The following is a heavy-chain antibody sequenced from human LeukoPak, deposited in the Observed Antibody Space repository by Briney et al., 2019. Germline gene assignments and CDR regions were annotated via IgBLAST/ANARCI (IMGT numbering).Heavy chain of an antibody. D-gene: IGHD5-18*01. CDR2: INHSGST. V-gene: IGHV4-34*01. Sequence: SETLSLTSAVYGGSFSGYYWSWIRQPPGKGLEWIWEINHSGSTNYNPSLMSRVTVSVDTSKNQFSLKLSSVTAADTAVYYCARGGHVDTAMVYYFDYWGQGTLVTVSS. CDR3: ARGGHVDTAMVYYFDY. J-gene: IGHJ4*02. CDR1: GGSFSGYY.